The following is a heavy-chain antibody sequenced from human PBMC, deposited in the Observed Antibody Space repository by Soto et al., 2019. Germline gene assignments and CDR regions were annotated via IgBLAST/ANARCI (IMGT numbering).Heavy chain of an antibody. CDR1: XXXXXXXW. CDR3: ARTTGGTGYRGFDY. CDR2: INSDGSTS. D-gene: IGHD3-9*01. Sequence: EXQLVESGGGXXXXGGXXXXXCXASXXXXXXXWMHXXXXXXGXGLVWVSRINSDGSTSTYADSVKGRFTISRDNARNTLYLQMNSLRAEDTAIYYCARTTGGTGYRGFDYWGRGTLVTVSS. J-gene: IGHJ4*02. V-gene: IGHV3-74*01.